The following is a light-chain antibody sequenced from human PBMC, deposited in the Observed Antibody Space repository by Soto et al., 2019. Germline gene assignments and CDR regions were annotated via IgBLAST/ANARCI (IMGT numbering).Light chain of an antibody. V-gene: IGKV3-11*01. CDR1: PSVTNY. CDR3: QQRNICPTDT. Sequence: EIVVTQSPATLSLSPGERATLPCSASPSVTNYLAWDQQKPGQPTRLLIYGSFNGAAGIPARFSGSGSGTDFTLTISSLEPEASAVYYCQQRNICPTDTFGQGTRLEIK. CDR2: GSF. J-gene: IGKJ5*01.